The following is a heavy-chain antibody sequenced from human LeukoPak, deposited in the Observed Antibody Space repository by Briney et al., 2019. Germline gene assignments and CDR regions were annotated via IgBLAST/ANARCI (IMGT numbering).Heavy chain of an antibody. Sequence: SETMSPTCTVSGRSISRGGYYWSWIRQPAGKGLEWIGRIYASGSTNYNPSLKSRVTISVDTSKNQFSLKLTSVTAADTAIYYCTREEVYWGQGTLVTVSS. CDR2: IYASGST. V-gene: IGHV4-61*02. CDR3: TREEVY. J-gene: IGHJ4*02. CDR1: GRSISRGGYY.